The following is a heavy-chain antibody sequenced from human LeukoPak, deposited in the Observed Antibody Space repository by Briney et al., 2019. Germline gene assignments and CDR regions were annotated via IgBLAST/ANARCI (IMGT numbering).Heavy chain of an antibody. Sequence: ASVQVSCKASGYTFTGYYMHWVRQAPGQGLEWMGRINPNSGGTNYAQKFQGRVTMTRDTSISTAYMELSRLRSDDTAVYYCARGPGRYSYGFYYYYYMDVWGKGTTVTVSS. D-gene: IGHD5-18*01. V-gene: IGHV1-2*06. CDR3: ARGPGRYSYGFYYYYYMDV. J-gene: IGHJ6*03. CDR1: GYTFTGYY. CDR2: INPNSGGT.